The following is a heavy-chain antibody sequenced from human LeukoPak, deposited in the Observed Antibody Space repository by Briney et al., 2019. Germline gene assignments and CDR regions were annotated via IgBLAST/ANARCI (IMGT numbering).Heavy chain of an antibody. J-gene: IGHJ4*02. CDR2: ISSGGYTM. Sequence: PGGSQRLSCAASGFTFSSYEMNWVRQAPGKGLEWVSYISSGGYTMYYADSVKGRFTISRDNAKNSLSLQMNSLGAEDTAVYYCARGRGSSGWGEGTLVTVSS. CDR1: GFTFSSYE. D-gene: IGHD6-19*01. V-gene: IGHV3-48*03. CDR3: ARGRGSSG.